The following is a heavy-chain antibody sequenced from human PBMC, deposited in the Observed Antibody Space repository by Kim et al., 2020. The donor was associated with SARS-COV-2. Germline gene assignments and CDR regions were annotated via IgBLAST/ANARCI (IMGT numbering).Heavy chain of an antibody. CDR2: IKQDENVK. CDR1: GFTFNTNY. CDR3: ARGDTISSRPVRFDP. Sequence: GGSLRLSCAASGFTFNTNYMIWVRQAPGKGLEWVASIKQDENVKYYLDSVKGRFTISRDNAQNSLYLEMNILRAEDTAIYYCARGDTISSRPVRFDPWGQGTLVTVSS. D-gene: IGHD3-3*02. J-gene: IGHJ5*02. V-gene: IGHV3-7*01.